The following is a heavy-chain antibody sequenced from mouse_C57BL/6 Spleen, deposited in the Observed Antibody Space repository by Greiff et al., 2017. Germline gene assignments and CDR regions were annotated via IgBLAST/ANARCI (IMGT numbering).Heavy chain of an antibody. CDR1: GYTFTSYW. J-gene: IGHJ3*01. V-gene: IGHV1-72*01. CDR3: ARYYTPGIAWFAY. Sequence: VQLQQPGAELVKPGASVKLSCKASGYTFTSYWMHWVKQRPGRGLEWIGRIDPNSGGTKYNEKFKSKATLTVDKPSSTAYMQLSILTSEDSAVYCCARYYTPGIAWFAYWGKGTLVTVSA. CDR2: IDPNSGGT. D-gene: IGHD2-12*01.